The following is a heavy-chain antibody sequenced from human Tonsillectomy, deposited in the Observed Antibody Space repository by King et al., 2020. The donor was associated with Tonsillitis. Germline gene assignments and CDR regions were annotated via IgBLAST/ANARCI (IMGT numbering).Heavy chain of an antibody. CDR3: AGAYYFGSGSYYKRSFDY. Sequence: VQLVEAGAEVKKPGSSVKVSCKASGGTFSSYVISWVRQAPGHGLEWMGGSLPIIGIANSAQKFQGRGTITADKTTSTAYMELSSLRAEDTAVYYRAGAYYFGSGSYYKRSFDYWGQGTLVTVSS. V-gene: IGHV1-69*10. CDR2: SLPIIGIA. J-gene: IGHJ4*02. D-gene: IGHD3-10*01. CDR1: GGTFSSYV.